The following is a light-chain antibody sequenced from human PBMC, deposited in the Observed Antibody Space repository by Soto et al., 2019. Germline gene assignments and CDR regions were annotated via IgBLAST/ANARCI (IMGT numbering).Light chain of an antibody. V-gene: IGKV1-39*01. CDR2: ASS. J-gene: IGKJ2*01. CDR1: QSVDKY. Sequence: DIQMTQSPSSLSASAGDRVTITCRASQSVDKYLNWYQQKPGKAPKLLIYASSTLQSGVPSRFSGSGSGTDLTLTINTLQPEDFATYYCQQSYSTPPYTFGQGTKLEIK. CDR3: QQSYSTPPYT.